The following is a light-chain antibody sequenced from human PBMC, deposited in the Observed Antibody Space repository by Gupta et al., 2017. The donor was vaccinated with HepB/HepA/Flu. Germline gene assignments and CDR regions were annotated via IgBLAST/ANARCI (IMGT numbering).Light chain of an antibody. CDR1: HDINYF. V-gene: IGKV1-33*01. CDR2: DVS. Sequence: DIRLTQSPTSLSASVGDRVTITCQASHDINYFLNWLHQKPGKAPKLLIYDVSTLGTGVPSRFSGSRSGTDFTLTITSLEPEDIGTFYCQQYDYLVSFGGGTKVDLK. J-gene: IGKJ4*01. CDR3: QQYDYLVS.